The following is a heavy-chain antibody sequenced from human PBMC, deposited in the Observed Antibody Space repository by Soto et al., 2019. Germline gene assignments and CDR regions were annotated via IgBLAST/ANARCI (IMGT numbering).Heavy chain of an antibody. CDR2: ILPIFGRP. J-gene: IGHJ4*01. CDR3: ARAGVAPGRAGRYGIAD. D-gene: IGHD6-13*01. V-gene: IGHV1-69*13. CDR1: RVTFTSSD. Sequence: SVKFSCKASRVTFTSSDMLWVRQAPGQGHEWMGGILPIFGRPNYAQKFQGRLTITADEYSSTAYMELNILRSDDTAVYYCARAGVAPGRAGRYGIADWGQGXLVTVSS.